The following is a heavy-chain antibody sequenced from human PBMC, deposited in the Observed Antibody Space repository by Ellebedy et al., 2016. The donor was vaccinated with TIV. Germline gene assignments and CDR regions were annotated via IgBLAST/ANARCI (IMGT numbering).Heavy chain of an antibody. CDR3: ARGGAEDAFDV. D-gene: IGHD3-16*01. J-gene: IGHJ3*01. Sequence: AASVKVSCKASGYMFSDYYMHWVRQAPGQGLEWMGWMNPKRGGTDDAEKFQGRVTMTRDTSIRTAYMELNRLRSDDTAVYYCARGGAEDAFDVWGQGTVVTVSA. CDR1: GYMFSDYY. CDR2: MNPKRGGT. V-gene: IGHV1-2*02.